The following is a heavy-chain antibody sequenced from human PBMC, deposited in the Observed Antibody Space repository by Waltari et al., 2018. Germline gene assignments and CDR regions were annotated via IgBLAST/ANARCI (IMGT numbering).Heavy chain of an antibody. Sequence: QAQLVQSGVEVKKPGSSVKVSCKASAATFSSYAFSRVPQAPGPRLEWMGGIIPNFGTANYAQKCQGRVTITADESTSTAYMELSSLRSEDTAVYNCARGAYDFWSGSRAYWFDPWGQGTLVTVSS. CDR1: AATFSSYA. D-gene: IGHD3-3*01. CDR3: ARGAYDFWSGSRAYWFDP. V-gene: IGHV1-69*01. J-gene: IGHJ5*02. CDR2: IIPNFGTA.